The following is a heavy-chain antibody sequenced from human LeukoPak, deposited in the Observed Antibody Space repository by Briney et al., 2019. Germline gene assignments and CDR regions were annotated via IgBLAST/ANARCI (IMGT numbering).Heavy chain of an antibody. CDR3: ASLRTAFDI. Sequence: SETLSLTCTVSGGSISSYYWSWIRQPPGKGLEWVGYIYYSGSTNYNPSLKSRVTISVDTSKNQFSLKLSSVTAADTAVYYRASLRTAFDIWGQGTMVTVSS. CDR1: GGSISSYY. CDR2: IYYSGST. J-gene: IGHJ3*02. D-gene: IGHD3-16*01. V-gene: IGHV4-59*01.